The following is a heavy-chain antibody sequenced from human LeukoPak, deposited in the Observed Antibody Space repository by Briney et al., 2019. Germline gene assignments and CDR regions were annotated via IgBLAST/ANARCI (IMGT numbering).Heavy chain of an antibody. D-gene: IGHD6-13*01. CDR3: ARAPYAAAAYPFIDY. Sequence: SETLSLTCTVSGGSISSSSYYWGWIRQPPGKGLEWIGYIYHSGSTYYNPSLKSRVTISVDRSKNQFSLKLSSVTAADTAVYYCARAPYAAAAYPFIDYWGQGTLVTVSS. J-gene: IGHJ4*02. V-gene: IGHV4-39*07. CDR1: GGSISSSSYY. CDR2: IYHSGST.